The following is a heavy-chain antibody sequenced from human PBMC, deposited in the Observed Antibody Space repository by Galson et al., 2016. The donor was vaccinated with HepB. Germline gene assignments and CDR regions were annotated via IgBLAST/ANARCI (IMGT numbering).Heavy chain of an antibody. Sequence: QVQLQESGPGLVKPSETLSLTCPVSDGSIRSRSFPWGWIRQPPGKGLEWIGLIYFSGDTPYSPSLESRGTMSVDTSKNQFSLKLTSLTVADTSLYFCARPSASRNGYFDYWGRGALVTVSS. D-gene: IGHD2-8*01. J-gene: IGHJ4*01. CDR1: DGSIRSRSFP. CDR2: IYFSGDT. CDR3: ARPSASRNGYFDY. V-gene: IGHV4-39*01.